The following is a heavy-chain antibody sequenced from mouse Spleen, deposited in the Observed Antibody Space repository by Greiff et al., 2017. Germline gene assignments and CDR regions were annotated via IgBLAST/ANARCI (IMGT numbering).Heavy chain of an antibody. D-gene: IGHD1-2*01. J-gene: IGHJ3*01. Sequence: VMLVESGGGLVKPGGSLNLSCAASGFTFSDSYMYWVRPTPEKRLEWVATISDGGSYTYYPDSVKGRFTISRDNAKNNLYLQMSSLKSEDTAMYYCARASGYGPWFAYWGQGTLVTVSA. V-gene: IGHV5-4*02. CDR1: GFTFSDSY. CDR2: ISDGGSYT. CDR3: ARASGYGPWFAY.